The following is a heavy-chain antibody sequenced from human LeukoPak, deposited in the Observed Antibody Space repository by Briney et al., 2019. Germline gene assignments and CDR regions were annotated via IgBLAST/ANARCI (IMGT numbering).Heavy chain of an antibody. D-gene: IGHD3-10*01. V-gene: IGHV4-34*01. CDR2: INHRGRT. CDR1: GGSFCGFY. Sequence: SETLSLTCAVYGGSFCGFYWSWIRQPPGKGLEWIGVINHRGRTNYHPSLKSRVTISVDTSKYQFSLQRGSVTAAYTAGYFFARDNRFGELDDSMVFWGQGTTVTVSS. CDR3: ARDNRFGELDDSMVF. J-gene: IGHJ6*02.